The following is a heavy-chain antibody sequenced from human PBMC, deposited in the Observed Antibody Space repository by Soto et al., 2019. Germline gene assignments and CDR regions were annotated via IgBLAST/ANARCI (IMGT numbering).Heavy chain of an antibody. CDR2: ISGSGGST. V-gene: IGHV3-23*01. Sequence: EVQLLESGGGLVQPGGSLRLSCAASGFTFSSYAMSWVRQAPGKGLEWVSAISGSGGSTYYAYSVKGRFTISRDNSKNTLYLQMNSLRAEDTAVYYCAKIISLTEYFQHWGQGTLVTVSS. CDR1: GFTFSSYA. J-gene: IGHJ1*01. CDR3: AKIISLTEYFQH. D-gene: IGHD3-10*01.